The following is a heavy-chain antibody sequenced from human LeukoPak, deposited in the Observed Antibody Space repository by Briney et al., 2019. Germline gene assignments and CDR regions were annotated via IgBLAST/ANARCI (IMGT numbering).Heavy chain of an antibody. V-gene: IGHV4-59*08. J-gene: IGHJ4*02. CDR2: IYYSGGT. CDR3: ARHPGIAAAGDY. D-gene: IGHD6-13*01. CDR1: GDSISSYY. Sequence: SETLSLTCTVSGDSISSYYWSWFRQPPGKGLEWIGYIYYSGGTNYNPSLKSRVTILVDTSKNQFSLKLSSVTAADTAVYYCARHPGIAAAGDYWGQGTLVTVSS.